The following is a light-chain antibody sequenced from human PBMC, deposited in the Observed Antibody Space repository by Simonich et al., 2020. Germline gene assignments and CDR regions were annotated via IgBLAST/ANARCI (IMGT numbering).Light chain of an antibody. J-gene: IGKJ1*01. CDR2: WAS. Sequence: DIVMTQSPDSLAVSLGERATINCKSSQSVLYSSHNKNYVAWYQQKPGQPPKLLIYWASTRESGVPDRFSGRGSGTDFTLTISSLQAEDVAVYYCQQYYSTPWTFGQGTKVEIK. CDR3: QQYYSTPWT. CDR1: QSVLYSSHNKNY. V-gene: IGKV4-1*01.